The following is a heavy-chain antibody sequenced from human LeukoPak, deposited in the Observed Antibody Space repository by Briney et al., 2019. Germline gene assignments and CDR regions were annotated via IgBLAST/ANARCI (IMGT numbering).Heavy chain of an antibody. V-gene: IGHV3-21*01. D-gene: IGHD4-23*01. CDR3: ASLGSNRRQYYYYYYMDV. J-gene: IGHJ6*03. CDR2: ISGSSSYI. CDR1: GFTFSRYS. Sequence: GGSLRLSCAASGFTFSRYSMNWVRQAPGKGLEWVSSISGSSSYIYYADSVKGRFTISRHNAKNSLYLQMNSLRAEDTAVYYCASLGSNRRQYYYYYYMDVWGKGTTVTVSS.